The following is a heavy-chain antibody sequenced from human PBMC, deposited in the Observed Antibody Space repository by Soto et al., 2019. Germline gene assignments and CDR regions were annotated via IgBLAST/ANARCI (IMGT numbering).Heavy chain of an antibody. D-gene: IGHD4-17*01. Sequence: SETLSLTCAVSGGSISRGGYSWSWIRQPPGKGLEWIGYIYHSGSTYYNPSLKRRVTISVDRSKNQFSLKLSSVTAADTAVYYCARAHYGDYGYDMDAWAQRTTVPVSS. CDR1: GGSISRGGYS. CDR3: ARAHYGDYGYDMDA. V-gene: IGHV4-30-2*01. J-gene: IGHJ6*02. CDR2: IYHSGST.